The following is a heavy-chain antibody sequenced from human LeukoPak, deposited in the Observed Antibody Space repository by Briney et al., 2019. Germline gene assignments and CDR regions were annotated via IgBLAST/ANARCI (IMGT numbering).Heavy chain of an antibody. D-gene: IGHD3-9*01. V-gene: IGHV4-61*02. Sequence: SETLSLTCTVSGGSISSGSYYWSWIRQPAGKGLERIGRIYTSGSTNYNPSLKSRVTISVDTSKNQFSLKLSSVAAADTAVYYCAREHYDILTGYPDYFDYWGQGTLVTVSS. CDR1: GGSISSGSYY. CDR2: IYTSGST. J-gene: IGHJ4*02. CDR3: AREHYDILTGYPDYFDY.